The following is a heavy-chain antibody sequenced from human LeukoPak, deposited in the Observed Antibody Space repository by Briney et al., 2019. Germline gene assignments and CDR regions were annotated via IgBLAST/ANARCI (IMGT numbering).Heavy chain of an antibody. CDR1: GDSITNHY. D-gene: IGHD3-22*01. CDR3: ARHIDSSGYYFGGGPPHFDY. CDR2: IYYSGSI. J-gene: IGHJ4*02. V-gene: IGHV4-59*08. Sequence: SETLSLTCIVSGDSITNHYWSLIRRPPGKGLEWTGYIYYSGSINYNPSLKSRVTISVDTSRNQFSMKLSSVTAADTAVYYCARHIDSSGYYFGGGPPHFDYRGQGTLVTVSS.